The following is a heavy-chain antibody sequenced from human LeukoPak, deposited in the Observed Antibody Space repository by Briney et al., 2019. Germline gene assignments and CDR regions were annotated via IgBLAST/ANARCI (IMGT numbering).Heavy chain of an antibody. V-gene: IGHV3-53*01. D-gene: IGHD3-22*01. CDR2: TYANGNT. Sequence: PGGFLRLSCAVSGFTVSSNYISWVRQAPGKGLEWVSITYANGNTYYADSVKGRFTISRDNSKNTLYLQMNSLRAEDTAVYYCARDRFDDSRGYYYHYCYYMDVWGKGTTVTVSS. CDR3: ARDRFDDSRGYYYHYCYYMDV. CDR1: GFTVSSNY. J-gene: IGHJ6*03.